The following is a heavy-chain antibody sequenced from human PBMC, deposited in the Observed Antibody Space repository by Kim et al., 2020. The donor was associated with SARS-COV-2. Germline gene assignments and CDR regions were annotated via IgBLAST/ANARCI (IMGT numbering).Heavy chain of an antibody. CDR2: T. V-gene: IGHV5-10-1*01. D-gene: IGHD4-17*01. CDR3: ARLRAGDMDV. Sequence: TNYSPSFQGHVTISADKSISTAYLQWSSLKASDTAMYYCARLRAGDMDVWGQGTTVTVSS. J-gene: IGHJ6*02.